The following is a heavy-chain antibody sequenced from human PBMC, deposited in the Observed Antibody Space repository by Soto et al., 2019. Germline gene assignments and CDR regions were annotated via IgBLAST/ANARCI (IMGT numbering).Heavy chain of an antibody. CDR3: ARDRTRISGLDVDD. CDR2: IYYSGST. CDR1: GGSISSGGYY. J-gene: IGHJ4*02. D-gene: IGHD3-3*01. V-gene: IGHV4-31*03. Sequence: SETLSLTCTVSGGSISSGGYYWSWIRQHPGKGLEWIGYIYYSGSTYYNPSLKSRVTVSVDTSKNQFSLKLSSVTAADTAVYYCARDRTRISGLDVDDCCQGTRVTVSS.